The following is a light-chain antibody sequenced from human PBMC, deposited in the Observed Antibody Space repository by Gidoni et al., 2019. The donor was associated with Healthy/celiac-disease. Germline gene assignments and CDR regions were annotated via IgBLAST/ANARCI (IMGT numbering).Light chain of an antibody. CDR3: QQSYSAPRT. J-gene: IGKJ1*01. V-gene: IGKV1-39*01. CDR2: AAS. Sequence: DIQMTQSPSSLSAFVGDRVTITCRATQSINSYLNWYQQKPGKDPKLLIYAASSLQSGVPSRFSGSGSATDFTLTISSLQPEDFATYYCQQSYSAPRTFGQXTKVEIK. CDR1: QSINSY.